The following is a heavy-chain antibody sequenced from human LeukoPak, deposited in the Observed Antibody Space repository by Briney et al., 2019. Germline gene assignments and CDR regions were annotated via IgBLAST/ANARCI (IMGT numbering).Heavy chain of an antibody. Sequence: SETLSLTCTVSGYSISSGYYWGWIRQPPGKGLEWIGSIYHSGSTYYNPSLKSRVTISVDTSKNQFSLQLNSVTPEDTAVYYCARADSGSPPGPLEGHGYYYYMDVWGKGTTVTVSS. V-gene: IGHV4-38-2*02. CDR1: GYSISSGYY. CDR2: IYHSGST. J-gene: IGHJ6*03. CDR3: ARADSGSPPGPLEGHGYYYYMDV. D-gene: IGHD1-26*01.